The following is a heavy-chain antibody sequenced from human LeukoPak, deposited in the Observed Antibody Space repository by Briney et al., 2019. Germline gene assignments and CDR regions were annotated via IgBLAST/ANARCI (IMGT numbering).Heavy chain of an antibody. V-gene: IGHV3-74*01. D-gene: IGHD5-24*01. J-gene: IGHJ4*02. Sequence: GGSLRLSCAASGFPLRSNRMHWVRQAPGKGLVWVSRIKSDGSETSYADSVKGRSTISRDNAKNTLYLQMNSLRAEDTAVYYCARTDNLDYWGQGTLVTVSS. CDR2: IKSDGSET. CDR1: GFPLRSNR. CDR3: ARTDNLDY.